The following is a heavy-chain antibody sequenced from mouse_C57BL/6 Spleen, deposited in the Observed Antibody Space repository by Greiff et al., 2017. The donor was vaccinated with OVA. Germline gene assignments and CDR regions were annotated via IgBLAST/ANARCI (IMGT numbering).Heavy chain of an antibody. CDR3: TRLGDDYDEDYFDY. D-gene: IGHD2-4*01. J-gene: IGHJ2*01. Sequence: EVQLQQSGTVLARPGASVKMSCKPSGYTFTSYWMHWVKQRPGQGLEWIGAIYPGNSDTSYNQKFKGKAKLTAVTSASTAYMELSSLTNEDSAVYYCTRLGDDYDEDYFDYWGQGTTLTVSS. V-gene: IGHV1-5*01. CDR2: IYPGNSDT. CDR1: GYTFTSYW.